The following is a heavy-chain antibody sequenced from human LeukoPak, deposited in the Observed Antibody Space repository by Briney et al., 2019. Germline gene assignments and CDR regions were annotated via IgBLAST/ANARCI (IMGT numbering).Heavy chain of an antibody. CDR2: IRGRASET. J-gene: IGHJ4*02. V-gene: IGHV3-23*01. D-gene: IGHD1-26*01. Sequence: PGGSLRLSCAASGFTFSNYGMSWVRQAPGKGLEWVSHIRGRASETYYADSVRGRFIISRDNSKNTLYLQMNSLRAEDTAVYYCARVVSGSCKHWGQGTLVTVSS. CDR3: ARVVSGSCKH. CDR1: GFTFSNYG.